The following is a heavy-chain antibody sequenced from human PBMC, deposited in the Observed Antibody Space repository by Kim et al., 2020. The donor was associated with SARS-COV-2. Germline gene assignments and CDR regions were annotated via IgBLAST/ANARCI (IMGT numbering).Heavy chain of an antibody. D-gene: IGHD2-15*01. CDR1: GGTFSSYI. Sequence: SVKVSCKASGGTFSSYIVSWVRQAPGQGLEWMGGIIPLFLRTNYAQKFQGRITISADESWSTVYLELSSLRSEDTAIYYCATMPDVYCSGGSCYKGFDYWGQGTLVTVSS. CDR3: ATMPDVYCSGGSCYKGFDY. V-gene: IGHV1-69*13. J-gene: IGHJ4*02. CDR2: IIPLFLRT.